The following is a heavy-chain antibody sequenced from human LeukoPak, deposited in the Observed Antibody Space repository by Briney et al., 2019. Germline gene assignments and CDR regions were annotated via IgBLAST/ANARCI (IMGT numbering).Heavy chain of an antibody. Sequence: GGSLRLSCAASGFTFSGYSMNWIRQAPGKGLEWVSYISLSSSTIYYADPVKGRFTISRDNAKNSLYLQMNSLRAEDTAVYYCARDITIFGVIINFDYWGQGTLVTVSS. D-gene: IGHD3-3*01. V-gene: IGHV3-48*01. CDR1: GFTFSGYS. CDR2: ISLSSSTI. J-gene: IGHJ4*02. CDR3: ARDITIFGVIINFDY.